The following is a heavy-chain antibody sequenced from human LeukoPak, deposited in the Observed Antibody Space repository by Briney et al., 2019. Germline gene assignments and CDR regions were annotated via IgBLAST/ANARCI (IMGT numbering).Heavy chain of an antibody. J-gene: IGHJ4*02. CDR2: INHSGST. CDR1: GGSFSGYY. D-gene: IGHD3-10*01. CDR3: ARNDYYGSGSYGY. V-gene: IGHV4-34*01. Sequence: SSETLSLSCAVYGGSFSGYYWSWIRQPPGKGLEWIGEINHSGSTNYNPSLKSRVTISVDTSKNQFSLKLSSVTAADTAVYYCARNDYYGSGSYGYWGQGTLVTVSS.